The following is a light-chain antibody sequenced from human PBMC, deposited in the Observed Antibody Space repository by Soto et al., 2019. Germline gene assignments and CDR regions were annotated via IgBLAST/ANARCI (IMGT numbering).Light chain of an antibody. CDR1: QSVSSK. J-gene: IGKJ5*01. V-gene: IGKV3-15*01. CDR2: DTS. Sequence: IVMTEFPSILRVSTGETAALSCSASQSVSSKLAWCRQRPGQAPRLVIYDTSTRATGVPARFSGSGSGTEFTLTISSLQSEDFGVYYCQQYNDGCSITFGQRTRLE. CDR3: QQYNDGCSIT.